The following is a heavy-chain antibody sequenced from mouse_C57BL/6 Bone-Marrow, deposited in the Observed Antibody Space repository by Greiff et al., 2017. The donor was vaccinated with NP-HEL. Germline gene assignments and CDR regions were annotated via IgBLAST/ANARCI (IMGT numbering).Heavy chain of an antibody. CDR1: GYAFSSYW. CDR2: IYPGDGDT. CDR3: ARWVTTVYYFDY. D-gene: IGHD1-1*01. V-gene: IGHV1-80*01. J-gene: IGHJ2*01. Sequence: VKLQESGAELVKPGASVKISCKASGYAFSSYWMNWVKQRPGKGLEWIGQIYPGDGDTNYNGKFKGKATLTADKSSSTAYMQLSSLTSEDSAVYFCARWVTTVYYFDYWGQGTTLTVSS.